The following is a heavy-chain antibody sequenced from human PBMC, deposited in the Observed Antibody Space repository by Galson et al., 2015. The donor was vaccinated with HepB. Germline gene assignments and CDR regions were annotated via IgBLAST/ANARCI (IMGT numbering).Heavy chain of an antibody. CDR3: AKVNSGTTGLIGLGY. J-gene: IGHJ4*02. Sequence: SLRLSCAASGFTFSSYAMSWVRQAPGKGLEWVSAISGSGGSTYYADSVKGRFTISRDNSKNTLYLQMNSLRAEDTAVYYCAKVNSGTTGLIGLGYWGQGTLVTVSS. CDR2: ISGSGGST. CDR1: GFTFSSYA. D-gene: IGHD1-1*01. V-gene: IGHV3-23*01.